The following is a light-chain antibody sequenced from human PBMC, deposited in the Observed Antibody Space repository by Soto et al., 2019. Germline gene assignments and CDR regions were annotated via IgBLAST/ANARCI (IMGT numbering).Light chain of an antibody. CDR3: SSYTTSSTWV. CDR1: SSDVGAYNY. V-gene: IGLV2-14*01. J-gene: IGLJ3*02. Sequence: QSVLTQPASVSGSPGQSITISCTGTSSDVGAYNYVSWYQQHPGKAPKLMIFEVSNRPSGVSNRFSGSKSGNTASLTISGLQAEDEADYHCSSYTTSSTWVFGGGTKVTVL. CDR2: EVS.